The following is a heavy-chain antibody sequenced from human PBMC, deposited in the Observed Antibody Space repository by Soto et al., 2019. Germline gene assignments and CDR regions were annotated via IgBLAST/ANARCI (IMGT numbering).Heavy chain of an antibody. CDR3: ARDLHRGWELLLYAGDAFDI. V-gene: IGHV1-18*01. D-gene: IGHD1-26*01. CDR1: GYTFTSYG. CDR2: ISAYNGNT. J-gene: IGHJ3*02. Sequence: QVQLVQSGAEVKKPGASVKVSCKASGYTFTSYGISWVRQAPGQGLEGMGWISAYNGNTNYAQKLQGRVTMSTDTSTSTANMELRSLRSDDTAVYSCARDLHRGWELLLYAGDAFDIWGQGTMVTVSS.